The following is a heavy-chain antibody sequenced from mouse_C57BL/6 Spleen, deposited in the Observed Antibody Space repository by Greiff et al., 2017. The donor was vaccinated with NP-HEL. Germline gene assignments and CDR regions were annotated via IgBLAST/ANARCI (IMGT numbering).Heavy chain of an antibody. D-gene: IGHD1-1*01. J-gene: IGHJ4*01. CDR1: GYTFTSYW. Sequence: QVQLKQSGAELAKPGASVKLSCKASGYTFTSYWMHWVKQRPGQGLEWIGYINPSSGYTKYNQKFKDKATLTADKSSSTAYMQLSSLTYEDSAVYYCARGVITTVVAKDYAMDYWGQGTSVTVSS. CDR3: ARGVITTVVAKDYAMDY. CDR2: INPSSGYT. V-gene: IGHV1-7*01.